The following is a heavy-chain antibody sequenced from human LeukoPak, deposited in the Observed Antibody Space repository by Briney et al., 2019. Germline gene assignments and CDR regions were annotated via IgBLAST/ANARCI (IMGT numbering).Heavy chain of an antibody. CDR2: IYTSGST. V-gene: IGHV4-61*02. Sequence: PSQTLSLTCTVSGGSISSGSYYWSWIRQPAGKGLEWIGRIYTSGSTNYNPSLRSRVTISVDTSKNQFSLKLSSVTAADTAVYYCARDRYGSGALYAFDIWGQGTMVTVSS. CDR3: ARDRYGSGALYAFDI. J-gene: IGHJ3*02. CDR1: GGSISSGSYY. D-gene: IGHD3-10*01.